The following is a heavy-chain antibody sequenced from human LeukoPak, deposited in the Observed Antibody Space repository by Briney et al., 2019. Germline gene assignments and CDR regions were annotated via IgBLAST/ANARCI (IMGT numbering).Heavy chain of an antibody. D-gene: IGHD3-3*01. J-gene: IGHJ6*02. Sequence: GESLKISCKGSRYSFTSYWIAWVRQMPGKGLEWMGIIYPGDSDTRYSPSFQGQVTISADESIRTAYLQWRSLKASDTAIYYCARQEGFDFWSGYYTGYYSGMDVWGQGTTVTVSS. CDR3: ARQEGFDFWSGYYTGYYSGMDV. CDR2: IYPGDSDT. V-gene: IGHV5-51*01. CDR1: RYSFTSYW.